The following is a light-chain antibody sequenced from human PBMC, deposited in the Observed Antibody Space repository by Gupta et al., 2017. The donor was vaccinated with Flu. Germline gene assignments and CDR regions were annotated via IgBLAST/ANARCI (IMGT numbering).Light chain of an antibody. V-gene: IGKV3-20*01. Sequence: GTLSLSPGDRATLSCKTSQSVASTYLAWFQQKSGQPPRLLIFGASNTAPGIPDRFSGRGSGTEFTLTIDRLEPEDFAVYYCQQYGTSLRTFGQGTKLEIK. CDR1: QSVASTY. CDR3: QQYGTSLRT. J-gene: IGKJ1*01. CDR2: GAS.